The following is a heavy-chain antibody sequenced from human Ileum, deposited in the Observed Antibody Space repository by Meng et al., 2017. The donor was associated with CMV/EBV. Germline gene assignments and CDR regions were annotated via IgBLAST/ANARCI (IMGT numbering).Heavy chain of an antibody. CDR1: GYTFTTNN. D-gene: IGHD1-26*01. J-gene: IGHJ4*02. V-gene: IGHV7-4-1*02. CDR3: ARDGLSGRYFDY. Sequence: CKTSGYTFTTNNIIWVRQSPGQGPEWMGWIDTNTGHPTYAQGFTGRFVFSLDTSARTAYLQISSLKTEDTAVYYCARDGLSGRYFDYWGQGTLVTVSS. CDR2: IDTNTGHP.